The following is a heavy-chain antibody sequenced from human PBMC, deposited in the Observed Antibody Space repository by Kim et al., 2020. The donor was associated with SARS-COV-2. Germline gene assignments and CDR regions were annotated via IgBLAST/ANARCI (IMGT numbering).Heavy chain of an antibody. J-gene: IGHJ1*01. V-gene: IGHV3-53*01. Sequence: GGSLRLSCAASGYTVTYSYMGWVRQAPWKGLEWVSFIYSGGNTIYSDSVKGRLIISRDHPKNTLYLQMNSLRAEDTAVSAYATGAFDYDAVSFKNCGQ. CDR2: IYSGGNT. CDR1: GYTVTYSY. CDR3: ATGAFDYDAVSFKN. D-gene: IGHD3-22*01.